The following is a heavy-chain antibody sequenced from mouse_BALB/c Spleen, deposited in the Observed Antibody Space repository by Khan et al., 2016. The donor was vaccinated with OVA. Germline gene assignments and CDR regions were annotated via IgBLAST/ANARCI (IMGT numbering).Heavy chain of an antibody. CDR2: IYPGSNNT. CDR3: AREWDGLFAY. CDR1: GYTFTDYN. J-gene: IGHJ3*01. V-gene: IGHV1-77*01. Sequence: VQLQESGAELARPGASVKLSCKASGYTFTDYNINWVKQRTGQGLEWIGEIYPGSNNTYYNEKFKGKATLTADKSSSTAYMQLSSLTSEESAVYFCAREWDGLFAYWGQGTLVTVSA. D-gene: IGHD3-3*01.